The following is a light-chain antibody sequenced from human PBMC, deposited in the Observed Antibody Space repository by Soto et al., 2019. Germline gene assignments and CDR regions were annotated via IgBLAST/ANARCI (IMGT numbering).Light chain of an antibody. CDR2: EVS. J-gene: IGLJ2*01. V-gene: IGLV2-14*01. CDR3: SSYTSSSTLGV. Sequence: QAVLTQPASVSGSPGQSITISCTGTSSDVGGYNYVSWYQQHPGKAPKLMIYEVSNRPSGVSNRFSGSKSGNTASLTISGLQAEDEADYHCSSYTSSSTLGVFGGGTKVTVL. CDR1: SSDVGGYNY.